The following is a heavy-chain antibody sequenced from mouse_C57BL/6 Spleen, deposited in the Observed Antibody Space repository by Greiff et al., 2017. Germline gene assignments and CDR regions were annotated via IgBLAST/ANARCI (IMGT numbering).Heavy chain of an antibody. J-gene: IGHJ3*01. CDR3: ARVVRVPVAY. CDR1: GYTFTDYN. V-gene: IGHV1-22*01. Sequence: VQLQQSGPELVKPGASVKMSCTASGYTFTDYNMHWVKQSHGKSLEWIGYINPNNGGTSYNQKFKGKATLTVNKSSSTAYMELRSLTSDDSAVFYCARVVRVPVAYWGQGTLVTVSA. CDR2: INPNNGGT.